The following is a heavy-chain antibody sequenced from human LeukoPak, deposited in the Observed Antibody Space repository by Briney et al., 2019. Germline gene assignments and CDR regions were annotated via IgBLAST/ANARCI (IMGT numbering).Heavy chain of an antibody. CDR3: AKVLDYYDSSGYSDAFDI. CDR2: IWYDGSNK. CDR1: GFTFSSYG. D-gene: IGHD3-22*01. V-gene: IGHV3-33*06. J-gene: IGHJ3*02. Sequence: GRSLRLSCAASGFTFSSYGMHWVRQAPGKGLEWVAVIWYDGSNKYYADSVKGRFTISRDNSKNTLYQQMNSLRAEDTAVYYCAKVLDYYDSSGYSDAFDIWGQGTMVTVSS.